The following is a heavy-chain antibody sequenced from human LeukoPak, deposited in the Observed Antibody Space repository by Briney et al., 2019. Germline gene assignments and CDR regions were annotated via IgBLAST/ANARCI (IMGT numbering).Heavy chain of an antibody. CDR1: GYTLTELS. V-gene: IGHV1-24*01. Sequence: VSVTLSCKVSGYTLTELSMHWVRQAPGKGLEWMGGFDPEDGETIYAQKFQGRVTMTEDTSTDTAYMELSSLRSEDTAVYYCATRVQVATIELGAFDIWGEGTRVRLSS. D-gene: IGHD5-12*01. CDR2: FDPEDGET. J-gene: IGHJ3*02. CDR3: ATRVQVATIELGAFDI.